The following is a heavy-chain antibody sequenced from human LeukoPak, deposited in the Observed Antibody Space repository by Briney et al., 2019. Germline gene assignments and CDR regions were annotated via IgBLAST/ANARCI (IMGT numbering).Heavy chain of an antibody. CDR1: GFTFSSYS. D-gene: IGHD2-2*01. J-gene: IGHJ1*01. Sequence: PGGSLRLSCAASGFTFSSYSMNWVRQAPGKGLEWVSSTSSSSRYIYYADPVKGRFTISRHNAKNSLYLQMNSLRAEDTAVYYCARDHGCSSTSCPAGGHWGQGTLVTVSS. CDR3: ARDHGCSSTSCPAGGH. V-gene: IGHV3-21*01. CDR2: TSSSSRYI.